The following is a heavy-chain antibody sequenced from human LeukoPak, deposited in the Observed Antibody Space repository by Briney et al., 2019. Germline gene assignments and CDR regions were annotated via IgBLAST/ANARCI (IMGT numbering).Heavy chain of an antibody. CDR2: ISQDGTET. D-gene: IGHD1-26*01. CDR3: VRLWEFDY. CDR1: GFNLNDYW. J-gene: IGHJ4*02. Sequence: PGGSLRLSCAASGFNLNDYWMTWVRQPPGKGLQWVARISQDGTETLYADSVKGRFTLSKDNADKSLYLQMNSLTTEDTAVYYCVRLWEFDYWGQGTLVTVSS. V-gene: IGHV3-7*01.